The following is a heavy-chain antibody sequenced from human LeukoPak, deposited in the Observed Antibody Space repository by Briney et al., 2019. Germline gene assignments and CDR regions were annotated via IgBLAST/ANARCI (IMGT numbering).Heavy chain of an antibody. CDR1: GGTFSSYA. D-gene: IGHD2-15*01. Sequence: ASVKVSCKASGGTFSSYAISWVRQALGQGLEWMGGIIPIFGTANYAQKFQGRVTITADESTSTAYMELSSLRSEDTAVYYCARDRSESGGSCLDYWGQGTLVTVSS. V-gene: IGHV1-69*13. CDR2: IIPIFGTA. CDR3: ARDRSESGGSCLDY. J-gene: IGHJ4*02.